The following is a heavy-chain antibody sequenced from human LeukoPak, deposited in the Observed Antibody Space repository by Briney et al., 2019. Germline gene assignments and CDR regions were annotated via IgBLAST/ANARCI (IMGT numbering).Heavy chain of an antibody. J-gene: IGHJ4*02. CDR1: GYTFSSCA. CDR2: IDTKAGNP. Sequence: ASVKVSCKASGYTFSSCAINWVRQAPGQGLEYMGWIDTKAGNPTYAQGFTGRFVFSLDTSVSTAYLQISSLKAEDTAVYYCAIHPSDSSGYFSYWGQGALVTVSS. D-gene: IGHD3-22*01. CDR3: AIHPSDSSGYFSY. V-gene: IGHV7-4-1*02.